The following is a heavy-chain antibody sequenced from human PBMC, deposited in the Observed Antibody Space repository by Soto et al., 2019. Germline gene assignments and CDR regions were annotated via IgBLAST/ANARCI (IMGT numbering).Heavy chain of an antibody. CDR3: ARERFCSSTACYRDGFDV. CDR2: IIPLLGVP. D-gene: IGHD2-2*01. CDR1: GGPARSYT. Sequence: QVQLVQSGAEVRKPGSSVRVSCKASGGPARSYTLTWVRQAPGQGLEWMGRIIPLLGVPDYAQKLQGRITIVADKSTNTAYMDLSSLTSDDTALYYCARERFCSSTACYRDGFDVWGQGTQVTVSS. J-gene: IGHJ3*01. V-gene: IGHV1-69*04.